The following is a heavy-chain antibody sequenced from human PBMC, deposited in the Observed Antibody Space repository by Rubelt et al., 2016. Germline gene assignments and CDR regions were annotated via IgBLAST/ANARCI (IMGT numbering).Heavy chain of an antibody. J-gene: IGHJ3*02. V-gene: IGHV3-15*01. D-gene: IGHD5-18*01. CDR3: TTDSHGYSYGDAFDI. Sequence: LEWVGRIKSKTDDVTIDYAAPVKGRFTISRDDSKNTLYLQMNSLKTEDTAVYYCTTDSHGYSYGDAFDIWGQGTMVTVSS. CDR2: IKSKTDDVTI.